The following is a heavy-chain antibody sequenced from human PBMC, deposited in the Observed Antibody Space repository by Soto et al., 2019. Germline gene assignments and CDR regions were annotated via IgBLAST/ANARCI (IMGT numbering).Heavy chain of an antibody. CDR1: GGSISSYY. CDR3: ARHNYDSSGTAVDV. D-gene: IGHD3-22*01. V-gene: IGHV4-59*12. CDR2: IYYSGST. Sequence: SETLSLPCTVSGGSISSYYWSWIRQPPGKGLEWIGYIYYSGSTNYNPSLKSRVTISVDTSKNQFSLKLSSVTAADTAVYYCARHNYDSSGTAVDVRGQGTTVTVSS. J-gene: IGHJ6*02.